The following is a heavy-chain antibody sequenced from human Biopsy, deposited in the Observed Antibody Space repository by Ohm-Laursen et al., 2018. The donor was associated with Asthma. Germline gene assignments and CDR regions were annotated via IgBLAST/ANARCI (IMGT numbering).Heavy chain of an antibody. CDR3: AKERYYDFWSGYPI. D-gene: IGHD3-3*01. J-gene: IGHJ3*02. CDR2: ISYDGSNK. V-gene: IGHV3-30*18. Sequence: SLRLSCAASGFTFSSYGMHWVRQAPGKGLEWVAVISYDGSNKYYADSVKGRFTISRDNSKNTLYLQMNSLRAEDTAVYYCAKERYYDFWSGYPIWGQGTMVTVSS. CDR1: GFTFSSYG.